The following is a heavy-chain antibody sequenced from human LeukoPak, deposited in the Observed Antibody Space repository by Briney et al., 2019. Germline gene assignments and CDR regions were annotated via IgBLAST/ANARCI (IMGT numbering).Heavy chain of an antibody. CDR1: GYSITNYA. J-gene: IGHJ4*02. V-gene: IGHV7-4-1*02. Sequence: ASVKVSCKASGYSITNYAILWVRQAPGQGLEWMGWVNTNTEKSTYAPGFTGRYVFSLDSSVNTAYLQISSLKAEDTALYYCATGGGYRFAYWGQGTLVTVSS. CDR2: VNTNTEKS. CDR3: ATGGGYRFAY. D-gene: IGHD6-25*01.